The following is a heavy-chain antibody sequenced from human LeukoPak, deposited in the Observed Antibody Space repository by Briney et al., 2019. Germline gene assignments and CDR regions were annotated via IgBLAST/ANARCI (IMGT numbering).Heavy chain of an antibody. Sequence: PGGSLRLSCAASGFTFSSYWMHWVRHAPGKGLVWVSRINSDGSSTTYADSVKGRFTISRDNAKNTLYLQMNSLRAEDTAVYYCARDRGSGWYYFDYLGQGTLVTVSS. CDR1: GFTFSSYW. D-gene: IGHD6-19*01. V-gene: IGHV3-74*01. CDR2: INSDGSST. CDR3: ARDRGSGWYYFDY. J-gene: IGHJ4*02.